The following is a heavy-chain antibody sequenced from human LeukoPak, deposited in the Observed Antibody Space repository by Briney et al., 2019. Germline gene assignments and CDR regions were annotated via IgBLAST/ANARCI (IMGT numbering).Heavy chain of an antibody. CDR2: IRYDGSNK. Sequence: PGGSLKLSCVASGFTFTNYGMHWVRQTPRKGLEWVAFIRYDGSNKYYADSVKGRFTISRDNSKNTLYLQMNSLRAEDTAVYYCAKDMATVTYDAFDIWGQGTMVTVSS. D-gene: IGHD4-17*01. V-gene: IGHV3-30*02. CDR3: AKDMATVTYDAFDI. J-gene: IGHJ3*02. CDR1: GFTFTNYG.